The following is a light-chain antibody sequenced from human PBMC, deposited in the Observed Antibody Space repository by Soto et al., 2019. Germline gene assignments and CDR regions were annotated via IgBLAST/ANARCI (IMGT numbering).Light chain of an antibody. CDR2: DAS. CDR1: QSVSNF. V-gene: IGKV3-11*01. J-gene: IGKJ1*01. CDR3: QQRSIWPPWT. Sequence: EIVLTQSPATLSLSPGERATRTCRASQSVSNFLAWYQHKPGQAPRLLIYDASIRATGVPARFSGSGSGTDFSLTISSLEPEDFAIYYCQQRSIWPPWTFGQGTKVELK.